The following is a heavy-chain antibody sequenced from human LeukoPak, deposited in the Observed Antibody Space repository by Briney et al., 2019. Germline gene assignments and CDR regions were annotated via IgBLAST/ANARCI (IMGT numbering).Heavy chain of an antibody. V-gene: IGHV3-23*01. J-gene: IGHJ3*02. CDR3: AKDLAACGGDCYDAFDI. CDR1: GFTFSSYA. D-gene: IGHD2-21*01. CDR2: ISGSGDIT. Sequence: PGGSLRLSCAASGFTFSSYAMNWVRQAPGKGLEWVSFISGSGDITYYADSVKGRFTVSRDNSKNTLYLQMNSLRAEDTAVYYCAKDLAACGGDCYDAFDIWGQGTMVTVSS.